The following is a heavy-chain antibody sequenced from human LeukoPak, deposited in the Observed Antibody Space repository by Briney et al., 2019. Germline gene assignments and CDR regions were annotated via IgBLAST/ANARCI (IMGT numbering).Heavy chain of an antibody. CDR3: ARDLHYYDSSGYYYGY. V-gene: IGHV1-69*13. CDR2: IIPIFGTA. J-gene: IGHJ4*02. Sequence: SVKVSCKASGGTFSSYAISWVRQAPGQGLEWMGGIIPIFGTANYAQKFQGRVTITADESTSTAYMELSSLRSDDTAVYYCARDLHYYDSSGYYYGYWGQGTLVTVSS. D-gene: IGHD3-22*01. CDR1: GGTFSSYA.